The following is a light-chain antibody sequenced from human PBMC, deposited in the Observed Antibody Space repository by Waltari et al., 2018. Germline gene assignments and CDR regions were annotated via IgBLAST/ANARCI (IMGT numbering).Light chain of an antibody. V-gene: IGLV2-14*01. CDR1: SGDIGNSNF. CDR2: DVS. CDR3: SSYTTTSSWV. J-gene: IGLJ3*02. Sequence: QSALTQPASVSVSPGQSITLSCPGTSGDIGNSNFVSWYQQEPGRTPKLIVYDVSQRPTGVANRFSGSKSGNTASLTISGLQAEDEADYYCSSYTTTSSWVFGGGTKLTVL.